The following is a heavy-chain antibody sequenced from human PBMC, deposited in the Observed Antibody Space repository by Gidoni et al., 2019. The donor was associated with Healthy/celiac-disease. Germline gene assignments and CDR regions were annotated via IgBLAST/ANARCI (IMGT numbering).Heavy chain of an antibody. D-gene: IGHD3-22*01. CDR3: ARDIYYDSSGYYDY. J-gene: IGHJ4*02. Sequence: QVQLVPSGAAVKKPGSSVKVYCKASGGTFSSYAISWVRQTPGQGLEWMGGIIPIFGTANYAQKFQCRVTITADESTSTAYMELGSLRSEDTAVYYCARDIYYDSSGYYDYWGQGTLVTVSS. CDR2: IIPIFGTA. CDR1: GGTFSSYA. V-gene: IGHV1-69*01.